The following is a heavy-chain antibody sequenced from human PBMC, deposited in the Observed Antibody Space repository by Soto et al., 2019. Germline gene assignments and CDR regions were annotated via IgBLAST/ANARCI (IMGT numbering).Heavy chain of an antibody. J-gene: IGHJ5*02. V-gene: IGHV1-46*03. CDR3: ARGSSVVVVAAPNWFDP. CDR1: GYTFTSYY. Sequence: ASVKVSCKASGYTFTSYYMHWVRQAPGQGLEWMGIINPSGGSTSYAQKFQGRVTMTRDTSTSTVYMELSSLRSEDTAVYYGARGSSVVVVAAPNWFDPWGQGTLVTVSS. CDR2: INPSGGST. D-gene: IGHD2-15*01.